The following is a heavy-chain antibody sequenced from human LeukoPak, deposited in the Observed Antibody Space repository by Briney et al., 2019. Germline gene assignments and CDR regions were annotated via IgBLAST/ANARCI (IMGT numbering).Heavy chain of an antibody. Sequence: GGSLRLSCAASGFTFSSYSMNWVRQAPGKGLEWVSSISSSSSYIYYADSVKGRFTISRDNAKNSLYLQMNSLRAEDTAVYYCARDFLDIVVVVAAMADNRFDPWGQGTLVTVSS. J-gene: IGHJ5*02. CDR2: ISSSSSYI. D-gene: IGHD2-15*01. CDR3: ARDFLDIVVVVAAMADNRFDP. V-gene: IGHV3-21*01. CDR1: GFTFSSYS.